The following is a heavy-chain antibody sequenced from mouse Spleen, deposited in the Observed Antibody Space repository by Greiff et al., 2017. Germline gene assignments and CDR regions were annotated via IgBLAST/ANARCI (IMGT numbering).Heavy chain of an antibody. CDR2: IDPSDCYT. V-gene: IGHV1-69*01. J-gene: IGHJ2*01. CDR3: AGYGNYVGY. Sequence: QVQLQQPGAELVMPGASVQLSCKASVYTFTSYWMHWVKQRPGQGLEWIGEIDPSDCYTNYNQKFKGKATLTVDKSSSTAYMQLRSLTSEDSAVYDCAGYGNYVGYWGQGTTLTVSS. CDR1: VYTFTSYW. D-gene: IGHD2-10*02.